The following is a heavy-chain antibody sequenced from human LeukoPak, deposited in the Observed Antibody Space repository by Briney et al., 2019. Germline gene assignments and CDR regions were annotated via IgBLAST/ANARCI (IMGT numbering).Heavy chain of an antibody. CDR3: ARGWGPIAVSGGPGY. Sequence: GGSLRLSCAASGFTLSNYGMHWVRQAPGKGLEWVALIWFDGRNKFHAESVKGRFTISRDNSKNTLFLQMNSLRAEDTAVYYCARGWGPIAVSGGPGYWGQGALVTVSS. J-gene: IGHJ4*02. CDR1: GFTLSNYG. CDR2: IWFDGRNK. D-gene: IGHD6-19*01. V-gene: IGHV3-33*01.